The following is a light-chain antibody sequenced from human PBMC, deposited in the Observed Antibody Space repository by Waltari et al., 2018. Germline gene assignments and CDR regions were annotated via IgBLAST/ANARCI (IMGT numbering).Light chain of an antibody. CDR2: RTS. V-gene: IGKV3-20*01. CDR1: QSVSSTY. CDR3: QQYGTSTLT. Sequence: DIVLTQSPGTLSLSPGARATLSCRASQSVSSTYFAWYQQKPGQAPRLLICRTSTRATGIPDRFSGSGSGTDFTLTISRLEPEDFAVYYCQQYGTSTLTFGGGTKVEIK. J-gene: IGKJ4*01.